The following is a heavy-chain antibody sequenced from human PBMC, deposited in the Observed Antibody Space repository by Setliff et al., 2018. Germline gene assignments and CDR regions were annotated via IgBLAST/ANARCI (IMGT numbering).Heavy chain of an antibody. Sequence: PGESLKISCASSGSFFSDFNMNWVRQAPGKGLEWVSSISGSGGYIYYADSVKGRFTISRDNAKKSLYLQMNSLRAEDTAVYYCAKDFWSGYVSYLDPWGQGTLVTVSS. CDR1: GSFFSDFN. J-gene: IGHJ5*02. CDR3: AKDFWSGYVSYLDP. D-gene: IGHD3-3*01. V-gene: IGHV3-21*01. CDR2: ISGSGGYI.